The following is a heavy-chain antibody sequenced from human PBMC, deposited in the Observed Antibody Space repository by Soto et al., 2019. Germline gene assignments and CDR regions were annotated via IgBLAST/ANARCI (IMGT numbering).Heavy chain of an antibody. D-gene: IGHD1-26*01. CDR2: ISASGGAT. CDR1: RFTFTSYA. CDR3: AKDVEGGSLFRGAFDY. V-gene: IGHV3-23*01. Sequence: PGGSLRLSCVASRFTFTSYAMSWVRQAPGKGLEWVAAISASGGATIHADSVKGRLTISRDNSKNTLYLQMNSLRAEDTAVYYCAKDVEGGSLFRGAFDYWGQGTQVTSPQ. J-gene: IGHJ4*02.